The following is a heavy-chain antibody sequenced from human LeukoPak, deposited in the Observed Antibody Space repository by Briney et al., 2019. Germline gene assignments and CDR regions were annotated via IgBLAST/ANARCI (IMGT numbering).Heavy chain of an antibody. CDR1: GFTFDDYA. Sequence: GGSLRLSCAASGFTFDDYAMHWVRQAPGKGLEWVSGISWNSGSIGYADSVKGRFTISRDNAKNSLYLQMNSLRAEDTAVYYCARQYQLLGYFGDWGQGTLVTVSS. V-gene: IGHV3-9*01. D-gene: IGHD2-2*01. CDR2: ISWNSGSI. J-gene: IGHJ4*02. CDR3: ARQYQLLGYFGD.